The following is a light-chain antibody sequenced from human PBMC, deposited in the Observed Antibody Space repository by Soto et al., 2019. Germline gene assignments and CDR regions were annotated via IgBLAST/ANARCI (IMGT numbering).Light chain of an antibody. Sequence: DIQMTQSPSSLSASVGDRVTITCRASQSISSYLNWYQQKPGKAPKLLIYAASSLQSGVPSRFSGSGSGSDFTLTISSLQPGDFATYYCQQSYSTPRTFGQGTKVEIK. J-gene: IGKJ1*01. CDR3: QQSYSTPRT. CDR2: AAS. CDR1: QSISSY. V-gene: IGKV1-39*01.